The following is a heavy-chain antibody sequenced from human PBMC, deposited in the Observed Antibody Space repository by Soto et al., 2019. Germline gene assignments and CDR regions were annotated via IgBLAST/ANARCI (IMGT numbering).Heavy chain of an antibody. Sequence: QVQLVQSGAEVKKPGASVKVSCKASGYTFTSYGISWVRQAPGQGLEWMGWISAYNGNTNYAQKIQGRATMTTDTSTSTASMELRSLKSDDTAVYYCARVTGSGYHHRFDPWGQGTLVTVSS. V-gene: IGHV1-18*01. CDR2: ISAYNGNT. CDR3: ARVTGSGYHHRFDP. CDR1: GYTFTSYG. D-gene: IGHD3-22*01. J-gene: IGHJ5*02.